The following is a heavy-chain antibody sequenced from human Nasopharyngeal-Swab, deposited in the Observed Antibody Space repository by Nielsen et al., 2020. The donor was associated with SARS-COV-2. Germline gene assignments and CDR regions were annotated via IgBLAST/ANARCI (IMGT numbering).Heavy chain of an antibody. CDR2: LKQDGSEK. CDR3: ARDRTNDYYYYMDV. J-gene: IGHJ6*03. CDR1: GFTFSKYW. V-gene: IGHV3-7*01. D-gene: IGHD1-1*01. Sequence: GGSLRLSCAASGFTFSKYWMTWVRQAPGKGLEWVAYLKQDGSEKNYVDSVRGRFTISRDNAKNSLYLQMNSLRAEDTAVYYCARDRTNDYYYYMDVWGKGTTVTVSS.